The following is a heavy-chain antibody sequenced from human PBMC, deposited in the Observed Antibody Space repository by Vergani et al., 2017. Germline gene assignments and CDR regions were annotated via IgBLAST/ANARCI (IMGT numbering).Heavy chain of an antibody. CDR1: GFTFSTYA. Sequence: EVQLLESGGSLKQPGGSVRLSCAASGFTFSTYAMHWVRQGPGKGLEWVSALTGGGGSTYYADSFKGRFIISRDNSRDTLYLQMNSLRPEETATYYCVKDAGSYENFFDSWGQGTLVTVSS. D-gene: IGHD1-26*01. J-gene: IGHJ4*02. CDR2: LTGGGGST. CDR3: VKDAGSYENFFDS. V-gene: IGHV3-23*01.